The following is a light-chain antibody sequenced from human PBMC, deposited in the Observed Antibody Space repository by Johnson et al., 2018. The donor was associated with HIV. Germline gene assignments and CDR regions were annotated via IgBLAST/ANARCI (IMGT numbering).Light chain of an antibody. CDR2: DNN. CDR3: GTWDSSLSRGG. V-gene: IGLV1-51*01. Sequence: QSVLTQPPSVSAAPGQRVNISCSGSSSNIGNNYVSWYQQVPGAAPKLLIYDNNRRPSGIPDRFSGSKSGTSATLGITGLQTGDEADYYCGTWDSSLSRGGFGTGTKVTVL. CDR1: SSNIGNNY. J-gene: IGLJ1*01.